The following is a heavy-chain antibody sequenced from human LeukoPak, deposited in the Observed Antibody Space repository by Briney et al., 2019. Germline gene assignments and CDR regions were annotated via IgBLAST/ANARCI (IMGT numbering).Heavy chain of an antibody. Sequence: SVKVSCKASGYTFTSYGISWVRRAPGQGLEWMGGIIPIFGTANYAQKFQGRVTITTDESTSTAYMELSSLRSEDTAVYYCASSTRLTEGPYYFDYWGQGTLVTVSS. D-gene: IGHD1-14*01. CDR1: GYTFTSYG. V-gene: IGHV1-69*05. J-gene: IGHJ4*02. CDR2: IIPIFGTA. CDR3: ASSTRLTEGPYYFDY.